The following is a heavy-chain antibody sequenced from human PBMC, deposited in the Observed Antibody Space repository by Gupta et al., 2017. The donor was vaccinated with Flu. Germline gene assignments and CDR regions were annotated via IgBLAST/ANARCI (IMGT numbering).Heavy chain of an antibody. CDR2: IYSGGST. Sequence: EVQLAETGGGLIQLGGSLSLSCAASGFTVSSNYMSWVRQAPGKGLEWVSVIYSGGSTYYADSVKGRFTISRDNSKNTLYLQMNSLRAEDTAVYYCARGMFNTIFGVVIYYGMDVWGQGTTVTVSS. V-gene: IGHV3-53*02. J-gene: IGHJ6*02. CDR3: ARGMFNTIFGVVIYYGMDV. D-gene: IGHD3-3*01. CDR1: GFTVSSNY.